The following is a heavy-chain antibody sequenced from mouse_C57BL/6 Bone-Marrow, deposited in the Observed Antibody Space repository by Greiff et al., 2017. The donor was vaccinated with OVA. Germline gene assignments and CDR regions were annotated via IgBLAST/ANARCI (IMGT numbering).Heavy chain of an antibody. CDR1: GYTFTDYY. CDR3: ARSRDGYPDY. Sequence: VQLQQSGPELVKPGASMKISCKASGYTFTDYYMNWVKQSHGKSLEWIGDINPNNGGTSYNQKFKGKATLTVDKSSSTAYMELRSLTSEDSAVYYCARSRDGYPDYWGQGTTLTVSS. V-gene: IGHV1-26*01. D-gene: IGHD2-3*01. J-gene: IGHJ2*01. CDR2: INPNNGGT.